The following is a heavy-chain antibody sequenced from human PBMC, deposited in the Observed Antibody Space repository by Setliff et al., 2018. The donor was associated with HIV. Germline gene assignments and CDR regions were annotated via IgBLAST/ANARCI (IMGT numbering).Heavy chain of an antibody. CDR1: GGSISSSSYS. J-gene: IGHJ4*02. V-gene: IGHV4-39*07. CDR2: IYYSGST. D-gene: IGHD6-6*01. CDR3: ARAGSAAASPLDY. Sequence: SETLSLTCTVSGGSISSSSYSWGWIRQPPGKGLEWIGSIYYSGSTYYNPSLKSRVTMSIDTSKNQFSLKLTSVTAADTAVYYCARAGSAAASPLDYWGQGTLVTVSS.